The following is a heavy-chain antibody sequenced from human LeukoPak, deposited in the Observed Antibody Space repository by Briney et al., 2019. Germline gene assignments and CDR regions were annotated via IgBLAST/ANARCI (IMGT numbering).Heavy chain of an antibody. J-gene: IGHJ3*02. V-gene: IGHV3-74*03. Sequence: GGSLRLSCAASGFSFSTYWMHWVRQVPGKGLVWVSRINSDGSSTTYADSVKGRFTISRDNAKNSLYLQMNSLRAEDTAVYYCARDLSSSGWYGDDAFDIWGQGTMVTVSS. CDR3: ARDLSSSGWYGDDAFDI. D-gene: IGHD6-19*01. CDR2: INSDGSST. CDR1: GFSFSTYW.